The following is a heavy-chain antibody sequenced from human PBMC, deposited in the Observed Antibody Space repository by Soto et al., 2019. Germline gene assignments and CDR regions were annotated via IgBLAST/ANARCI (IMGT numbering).Heavy chain of an antibody. J-gene: IGHJ4*02. Sequence: SETLSLTCSVSGGSISSGGHYWSWIRPHPGKGLEWIGYSSYSGNTYYNPSLKSRITISVDTSKNQFSLKVTSVTAADTAVYYCVSYRSSTGTAFDYWGQGSLVTVSS. CDR1: GGSISSGGHY. CDR3: VSYRSSTGTAFDY. CDR2: SSYSGNT. D-gene: IGHD1-7*01. V-gene: IGHV4-31*03.